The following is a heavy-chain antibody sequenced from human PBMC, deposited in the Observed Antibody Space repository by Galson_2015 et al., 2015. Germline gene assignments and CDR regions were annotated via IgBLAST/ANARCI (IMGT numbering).Heavy chain of an antibody. J-gene: IGHJ4*02. CDR3: ARAVGPFDY. D-gene: IGHD6-19*01. V-gene: IGHV3-33*01. CDR2: VWYDGSNK. Sequence: APPGLTFTTSGMHWVRQAPGTALDWAAVVWYDGSNKYYADSVKGRFTISRDNSKNTLYLQMNSLRAEDTAVYYCARAVGPFDYWGQGTLVTVSS. CDR1: GLTFTTSG.